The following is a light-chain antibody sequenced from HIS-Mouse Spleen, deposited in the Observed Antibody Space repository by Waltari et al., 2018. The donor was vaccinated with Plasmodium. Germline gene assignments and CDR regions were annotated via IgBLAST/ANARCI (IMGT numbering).Light chain of an antibody. Sequence: QSVLTQPPSVSAAPGQKVTISCSGSSSNIGNTYVSWYQQLPGTAPKRLIYDNNKRPSGIPDRFSGSKSGTSATLGITGLQTGDEADYYGGTWDSSLSAGGVFGGGTKLTGL. CDR1: SSNIGNTY. V-gene: IGLV1-51*01. CDR3: GTWDSSLSAGGV. J-gene: IGLJ2*01. CDR2: DNN.